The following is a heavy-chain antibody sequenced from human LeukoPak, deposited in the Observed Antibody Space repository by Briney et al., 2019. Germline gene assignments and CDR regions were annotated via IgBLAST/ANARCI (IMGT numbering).Heavy chain of an antibody. CDR1: GGSFSGYY. J-gene: IGHJ6*02. CDR2: IYYSGST. Sequence: PSETLSLTCAVYGGSFSGYYWSWIRQPPGKGLEWIGYIYYSGSTNYNPSLKSRVTISVDTSKNQFSLKLSSVTAADTAVYYCARDKERDYYYGMDVWGQGTTVTVSS. CDR3: ARDKERDYYYGMDV. D-gene: IGHD5-24*01. V-gene: IGHV4-59*01.